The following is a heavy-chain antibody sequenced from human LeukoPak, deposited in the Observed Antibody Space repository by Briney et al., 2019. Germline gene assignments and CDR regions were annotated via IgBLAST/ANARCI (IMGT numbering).Heavy chain of an antibody. CDR1: GDSVSSNSAA. D-gene: IGHD1-26*01. CDR2: TYYRSKWYN. J-gene: IGHJ4*02. Sequence: PSQTLSLTCAISGDSVSSNSAAWNWIRQSPSRGLEWLGRTYYRSKWYNDYAVSVKSRITINPDTSKNQFSLQLNSVTPEDTAVYYCARDSGSYGGSSYYFDYWGQGTLVTVSS. V-gene: IGHV6-1*01. CDR3: ARDSGSYGGSSYYFDY.